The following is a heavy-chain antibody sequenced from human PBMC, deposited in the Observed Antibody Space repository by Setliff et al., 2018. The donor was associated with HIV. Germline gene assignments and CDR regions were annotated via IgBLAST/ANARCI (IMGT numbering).Heavy chain of an antibody. J-gene: IGHJ4*02. CDR2: IKSKTDGGTT. D-gene: IGHD3-22*01. CDR3: ATAPGYYDSSPFDW. Sequence: PGGSLRLSCAASGFTFSNAWMSWVRQAPGKGLEWVGRIKSKTDGGTTDYAAPVKGRFTISRDDSKNTLYLQMSNLKTDDTAVYYCATAPGYYDSSPFDWWGPGTLVTVSS. CDR1: GFTFSNAW. V-gene: IGHV3-15*01.